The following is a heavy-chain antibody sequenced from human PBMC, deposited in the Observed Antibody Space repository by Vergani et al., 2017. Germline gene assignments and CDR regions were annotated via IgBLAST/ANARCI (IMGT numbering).Heavy chain of an antibody. D-gene: IGHD3-16*01. V-gene: IGHV3-48*01. CDR3: AKGGGMGGMGYFDY. Sequence: EVQLVESGGGLVQPGGSLRLSCAASGFTFSSYNLNWVRQAPGKGLEWVSYISSSRSTISYADSVKGRFTISRDNAKNSLYLQMNSLRAEDTALYYCAKGGGMGGMGYFDYWGQGTLVTVSS. CDR2: ISSSRSTI. J-gene: IGHJ4*02. CDR1: GFTFSSYN.